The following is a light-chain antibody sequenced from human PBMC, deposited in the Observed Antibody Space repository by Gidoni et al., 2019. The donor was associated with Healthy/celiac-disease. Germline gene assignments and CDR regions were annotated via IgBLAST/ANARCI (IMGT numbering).Light chain of an antibody. Sequence: IVLTQSPGTLSLSPGERATLPCRASQSVSSSYLAWYQQKPGQAPRLLIYGASSRTTGTPARFSGSGSGTDFTLTISRLEPEDCAVYYCQQYGSSPPYTFXXXTKLEIK. J-gene: IGKJ2*01. V-gene: IGKV3-20*01. CDR2: GAS. CDR3: QQYGSSPPYT. CDR1: QSVSSSY.